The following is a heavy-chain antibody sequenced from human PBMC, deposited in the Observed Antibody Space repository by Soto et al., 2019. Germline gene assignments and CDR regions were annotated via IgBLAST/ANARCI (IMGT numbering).Heavy chain of an antibody. D-gene: IGHD3-16*01. CDR1: GGTFRGYV. CDR2: FVPLFGTT. CDR3: ATHGLGVSRPPSFDN. J-gene: IGHJ4*02. V-gene: IGHV1-69*01. Sequence: QLVQSGSEVKKPGSSVKVSCQASGGTFRGYVVTWVRQAPGQGLEWMGEFVPLFGTTNYAQRFSGRITIAADESTRTAYMALRTLRSYYAAVYYCATHGLGVSRPPSFDNLVQGTLVTVSS.